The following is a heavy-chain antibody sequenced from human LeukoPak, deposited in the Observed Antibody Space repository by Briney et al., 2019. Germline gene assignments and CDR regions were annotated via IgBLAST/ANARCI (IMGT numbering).Heavy chain of an antibody. D-gene: IGHD5-18*01. CDR3: ARPRGYSYGPYYFDY. J-gene: IGHJ4*02. Sequence: PGGSLRLSCAASGFTVSSNYMSWVRQAPGKGLEWVSVIYSGGSTYYADSVKGRFTISRDNSKNTLYLQTNSLRAEDTAVYYCARPRGYSYGPYYFDYWGQGTLVTVSS. V-gene: IGHV3-66*04. CDR1: GFTVSSNY. CDR2: IYSGGST.